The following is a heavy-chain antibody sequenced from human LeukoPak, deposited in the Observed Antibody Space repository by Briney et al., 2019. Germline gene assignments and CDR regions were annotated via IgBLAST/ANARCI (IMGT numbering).Heavy chain of an antibody. CDR1: GGPFSGYY. CDR3: ARGGSGRGRIVVVPAAYYGMDV. V-gene: IGHV4-34*01. CDR2: INHSGST. Sequence: SETLSLTCAVYGGPFSGYYWSWIRQPPGKGLEWIGEINHSGSTNYNPSLKSRVTISVDTSKNQFSLKLSSVTAADTAVYYCARGGSGRGRIVVVPAAYYGMDVWGKGTTVTVSS. D-gene: IGHD2-2*01. J-gene: IGHJ6*04.